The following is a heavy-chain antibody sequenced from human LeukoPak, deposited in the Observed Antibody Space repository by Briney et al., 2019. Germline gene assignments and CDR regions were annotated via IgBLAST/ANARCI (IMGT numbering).Heavy chain of an antibody. V-gene: IGHV1-69*04. CDR1: GGTFSSYA. CDR2: IIPILGIA. J-gene: IGHJ6*02. D-gene: IGHD6-19*01. Sequence: ASVKVSCKASGGTFSSYAISWVRQAPGQGLEWMGRIIPILGIANYAQKFQGRVTITADKSTSTAYMELSSLRSEDTAVYYCARDRFNIAVAHVYVDGMDVWGQGTTVTVSS. CDR3: ARDRFNIAVAHVYVDGMDV.